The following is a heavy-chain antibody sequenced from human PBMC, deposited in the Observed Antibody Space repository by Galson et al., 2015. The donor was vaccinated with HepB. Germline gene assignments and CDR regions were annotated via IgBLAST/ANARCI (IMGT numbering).Heavy chain of an antibody. V-gene: IGHV3-21*01. CDR1: GFTFSSYS. D-gene: IGHD5-18*01. Sequence: SLRLSCAASGFTFSSYSMNWVRQAPGKGLEWVSSISSSSSYIYYADSVKGRFTISRDNAKNSLYLQMNSLRAEDTAVYYCASGGVRGYSYGGGIDAFDIWGQGAMVTVSS. CDR3: ASGGVRGYSYGGGIDAFDI. CDR2: ISSSSSYI. J-gene: IGHJ3*02.